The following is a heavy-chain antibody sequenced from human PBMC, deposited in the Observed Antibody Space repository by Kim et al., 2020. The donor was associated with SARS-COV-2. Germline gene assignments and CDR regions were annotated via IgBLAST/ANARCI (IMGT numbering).Heavy chain of an antibody. CDR1: GGSFSGYY. Sequence: SETLSLTCAVYGGSFSGYYWSWIRQPPGKGLEWIGEINHSGSTNYNPSLKSRVTISVDTSKNQFSLKLSSVTAADTAVYYCARASYYGSGSFKYWGQGTL. J-gene: IGHJ4*02. V-gene: IGHV4-34*01. CDR3: ARASYYGSGSFKY. CDR2: INHSGST. D-gene: IGHD3-10*01.